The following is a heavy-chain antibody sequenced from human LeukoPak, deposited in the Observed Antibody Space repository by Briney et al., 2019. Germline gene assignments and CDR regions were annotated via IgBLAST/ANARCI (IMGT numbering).Heavy chain of an antibody. D-gene: IGHD1-14*01. CDR3: ARGGVTF. V-gene: IGHV1-2*02. J-gene: IGHJ6*02. CDR1: GYSFTGYY. Sequence: ASVTVSCTASGYSFTGYYIHWVRQAPGQGLEWMGCINPNSGGTDYAQRFQGRVTMTGDTSISTAFMELNSLRSDDTAVYYCARGGVTFWGQGTTVTVSS. CDR2: INPNSGGT.